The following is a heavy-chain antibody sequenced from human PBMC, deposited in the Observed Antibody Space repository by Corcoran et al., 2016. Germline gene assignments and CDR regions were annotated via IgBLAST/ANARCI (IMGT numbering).Heavy chain of an antibody. D-gene: IGHD4-17*01. CDR1: GGSFSGYY. V-gene: IGHV4-34*01. J-gene: IGHJ6*02. Sequence: QVQLQQWGAGLLKPSETLSLTCAVYGGSFSGYYWSWIRQPPGKGLEWIGEINHSGSTNYNPSLKSRVTISVDTSKNQFSLKLSSVTAADTAVYYCARGPYGDPPYYYYGMDVWGQGTTVTVSS. CDR2: INHSGST. CDR3: ARGPYGDPPYYYYGMDV.